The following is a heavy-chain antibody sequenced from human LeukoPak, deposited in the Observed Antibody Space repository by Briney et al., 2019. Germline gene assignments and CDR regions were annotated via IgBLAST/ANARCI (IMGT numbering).Heavy chain of an antibody. Sequence: GGSLRLSCAASGFTFSNYEMNWVRQAPGKGLEWISYISSSGSTVYYADSVKGRFTVSRDNAKNSLYLQMNSLRVEDSAVYYCARASAPPSYYYYYGMDVWGQGTTVTVSS. CDR2: ISSSGSTV. CDR1: GFTFSNYE. J-gene: IGHJ6*02. V-gene: IGHV3-48*03. CDR3: ARASAPPSYYYYYGMDV.